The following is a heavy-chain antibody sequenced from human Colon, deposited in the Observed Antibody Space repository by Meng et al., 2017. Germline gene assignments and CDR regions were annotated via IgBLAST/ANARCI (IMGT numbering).Heavy chain of an antibody. CDR3: ASRGFSYGYVSF. CDR1: GGSLSNSNW. CDR2: IYHSGNT. Sequence: QGQPRVSDPGLVKPSGSLSLTCAVAGGSLSNSNWWSWVRQSTGKGLEWIGEIYHSGNTNYNPSLKSRVTISVDKSKNQFSLKVSSVTAADTAVYYCASRGFSYGYVSFWGQGTLVTVSS. J-gene: IGHJ4*02. V-gene: IGHV4-4*02. D-gene: IGHD5-18*01.